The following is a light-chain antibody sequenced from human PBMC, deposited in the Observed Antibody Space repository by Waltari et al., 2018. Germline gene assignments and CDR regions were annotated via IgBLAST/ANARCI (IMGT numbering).Light chain of an antibody. CDR3: SSYMDTTTLEL. J-gene: IGLJ2*01. Sequence: QSALTQPASVSGSPGQSITISCTGTSSEIGSYKYVSCYQQHPGKAPKLIIYDVTNRPSGVSNRFSGSKSGNTASLTISGLQAEDEADYYCSSYMDTTTLELFGGGTSLTVL. V-gene: IGLV2-14*03. CDR2: DVT. CDR1: SSEIGSYKY.